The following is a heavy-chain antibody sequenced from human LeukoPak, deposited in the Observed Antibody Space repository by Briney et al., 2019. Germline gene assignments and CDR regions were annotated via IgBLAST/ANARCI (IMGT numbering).Heavy chain of an antibody. D-gene: IGHD7-27*01. CDR3: AKAPATGEGYYYYYMDV. Sequence: GGSLRLSCAASGFTFSSYAVSWVRQAPGKGPEWVSSIGGGGGTTYYADSVKGRFTISTDNSRNTLYLQMNSLRAEDTAVYYCAKAPATGEGYYYYYMDVWGKGTTVTVSS. CDR2: IGGGGGTT. V-gene: IGHV3-23*01. J-gene: IGHJ6*03. CDR1: GFTFSSYA.